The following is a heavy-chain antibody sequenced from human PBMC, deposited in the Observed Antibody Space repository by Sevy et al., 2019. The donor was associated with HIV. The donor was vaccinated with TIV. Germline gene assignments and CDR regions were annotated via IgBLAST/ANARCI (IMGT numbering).Heavy chain of an antibody. J-gene: IGHJ6*02. Sequence: GGSLRLSCAASGFTFSSYGMHWVRQAPGKGLEWVAFIRYDGSNKYYADSVKGRFTISRDNSKNTLYLQMNSLRAEDTAVYYSAKDPVLRFLEWLPDYYYYYGMDVWGQGTTVTVSS. V-gene: IGHV3-30*02. CDR3: AKDPVLRFLEWLPDYYYYYGMDV. D-gene: IGHD3-3*01. CDR2: IRYDGSNK. CDR1: GFTFSSYG.